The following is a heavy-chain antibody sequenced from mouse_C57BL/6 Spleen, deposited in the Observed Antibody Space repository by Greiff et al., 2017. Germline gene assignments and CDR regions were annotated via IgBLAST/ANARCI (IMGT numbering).Heavy chain of an antibody. V-gene: IGHV1-26*01. J-gene: IGHJ1*03. D-gene: IGHD6-1*01. CDR3: ARSPLLGWYFDV. CDR1: GYTFTDYY. Sequence: EVQLQQSGPELVKPGASVKISCKASGYTFTDYYMNWVKQSHGKSLEWIGDINPNNGGTSYNQKFKGKATLTVDKSSSTAYMELRSLTSEDSAVYYCARSPLLGWYFDVWGTGTTVTVSS. CDR2: INPNNGGT.